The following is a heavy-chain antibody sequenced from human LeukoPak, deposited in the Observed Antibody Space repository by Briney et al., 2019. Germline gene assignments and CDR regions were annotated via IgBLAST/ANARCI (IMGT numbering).Heavy chain of an antibody. Sequence: TLSLTCTVSGASISSGSYFCSWIRQPAGEGLEWIGRVYTSGSTNYNPPLRSRVTISLDTSKNQFSLRLSSVTAADTAVYYCARERAGEGALDIWGQGTLVTVSS. J-gene: IGHJ3*02. CDR2: VYTSGST. V-gene: IGHV4-61*02. D-gene: IGHD3-10*01. CDR1: GASISSGSYF. CDR3: ARERAGEGALDI.